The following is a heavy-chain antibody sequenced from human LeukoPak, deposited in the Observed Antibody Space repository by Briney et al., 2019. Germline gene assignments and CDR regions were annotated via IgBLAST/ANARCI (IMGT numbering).Heavy chain of an antibody. CDR1: GGSISSSSYY. D-gene: IGHD6-13*01. Sequence: SETLSLTCNVSGGSISSSSYYWHWIRQPPGKGLEWIGSMYYSGSTYYNPSLKSRVTISVDMSKNQFSLKLSSVTAADTAVYYCARDPGGAAAGGNWFDPWGQGTLVTVSS. CDR2: MYYSGST. V-gene: IGHV4-39*07. J-gene: IGHJ5*02. CDR3: ARDPGGAAAGGNWFDP.